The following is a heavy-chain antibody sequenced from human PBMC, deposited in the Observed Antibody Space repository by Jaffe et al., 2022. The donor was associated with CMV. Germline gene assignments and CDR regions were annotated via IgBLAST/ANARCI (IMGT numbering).Heavy chain of an antibody. V-gene: IGHV3-49*05. CDR3: TPNYYDSGDAFDI. CDR2: IRSKAYGGTT. Sequence: EVQLVESGGGLVKPGRSLRLSCTASGFTFGDYAMSWFRQAPGKGLEWVGFIRSKAYGGTTEYAASVKGRFTISRDDSKSIAYLQMNSLKTEDTAVYYCTPNYYDSGDAFDIWGQGTMVTVSS. CDR1: GFTFGDYA. D-gene: IGHD3-22*01. J-gene: IGHJ3*02.